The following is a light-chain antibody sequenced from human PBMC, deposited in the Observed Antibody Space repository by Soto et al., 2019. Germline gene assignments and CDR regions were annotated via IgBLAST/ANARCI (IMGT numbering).Light chain of an antibody. Sequence: QSVLTQPASVSGSPGQSITISCTGTSSDVGSYNLVSWYQQHPDKAPKLIIYEGSKRPSGVSDRFSGSKSGNTASLTISGLQAEDEADYYCGSYTTTTTQVFGGGTQLTVL. CDR3: GSYTTTTTQV. V-gene: IGLV2-14*02. J-gene: IGLJ3*02. CDR1: SSDVGSYNL. CDR2: EGS.